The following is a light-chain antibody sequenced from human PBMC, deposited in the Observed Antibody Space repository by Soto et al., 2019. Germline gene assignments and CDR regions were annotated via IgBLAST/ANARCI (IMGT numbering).Light chain of an antibody. CDR2: EVS. Sequence: QSVLTQPPSASGSPGQSVTISCTGTSSAVGGCNYVSWYQQHPGKAPKLMIYEVSKRPSGVPDRFSGSKSGNTASLTVSGLQAEDEADYYCSSYAGRTVVFGGGTKLTVL. CDR3: SSYAGRTVV. V-gene: IGLV2-8*01. J-gene: IGLJ2*01. CDR1: SSAVGGCNY.